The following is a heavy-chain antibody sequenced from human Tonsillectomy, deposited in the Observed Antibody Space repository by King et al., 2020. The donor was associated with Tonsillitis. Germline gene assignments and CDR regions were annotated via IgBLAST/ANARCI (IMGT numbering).Heavy chain of an antibody. CDR1: GGSFSGYY. CDR2: INHSGST. D-gene: IGHD3-10*01. J-gene: IGHJ5*02. Sequence: VKLQQWGAGLLKPSETLSLTCAVYGGSFSGYYWTWIRQPPGKGLEWIGEINHSGSTNYNPSLKSRVTISVDTSKNQFSLKLSSVTAADTAVYYCARGGEYYYGSGSYSPANWFDPWGQGTLVTVSS. CDR3: ARGGEYYYGSGSYSPANWFDP. V-gene: IGHV4-34*01.